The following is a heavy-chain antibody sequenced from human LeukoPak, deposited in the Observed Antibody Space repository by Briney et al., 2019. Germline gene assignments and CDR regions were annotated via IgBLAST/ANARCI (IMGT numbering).Heavy chain of an antibody. V-gene: IGHV1-18*01. CDR1: GYTFTSYG. D-gene: IGHD6-13*01. CDR3: ARIEIAAAGPSYFDY. CDR2: ISAYNGNT. Sequence: ASVKVSCKASGYTFTSYGISWVRQAPGQGLERMGWISAYNGNTNYAQKLQGRVTMTTDTSTSTAYMELRSLRSDDTAVYYCARIEIAAAGPSYFDYWGQGTLVTVSS. J-gene: IGHJ4*02.